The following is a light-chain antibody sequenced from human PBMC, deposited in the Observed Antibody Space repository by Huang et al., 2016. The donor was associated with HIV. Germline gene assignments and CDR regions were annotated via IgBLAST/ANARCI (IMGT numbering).Light chain of an antibody. J-gene: IGKJ1*01. CDR1: QSVSNE. CDR3: QQYNDWPWT. Sequence: EIVMTQSPGTLSVSPGERATLSCRASQSVSNEVAWFQQKPGQAPRRHIYGANIRPSGTPDGFSGSGCGTAFTLTISSLQSEDFAIYYCQQYNDWPWTFGQGTKVEIK. V-gene: IGKV3-15*01. CDR2: GAN.